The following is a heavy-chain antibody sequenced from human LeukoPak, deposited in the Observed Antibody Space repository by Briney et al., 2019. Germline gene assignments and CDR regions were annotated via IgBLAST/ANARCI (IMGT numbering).Heavy chain of an antibody. D-gene: IGHD6-19*01. V-gene: IGHV1-2*02. J-gene: IGHJ4*02. CDR2: INPNSGGT. CDR3: ARESSGQYYFDY. Sequence: GASVKVSCKASGYTFTGCYMHWVRQAPGQGLEWMGWINPNSGGTNYAQKFQGRVTMTRDTSISTAYMELSRLRSDDTAVYYCARESSGQYYFDYWGQGTLVTVSS. CDR1: GYTFTGCY.